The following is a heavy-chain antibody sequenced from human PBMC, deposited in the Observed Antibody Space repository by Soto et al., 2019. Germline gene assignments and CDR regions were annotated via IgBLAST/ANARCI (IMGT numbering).Heavy chain of an antibody. Sequence: GESLKLSCKGSGFSFTNYWIIWVRQMPGKGLEWMGRIDPADSYTNYSPSFQGHVTVSADKSISTAYLQWNSLKASDTAIYYCARSGTGWFDYWGQGTLVTVSS. CDR3: ARSGTGWFDY. CDR2: IDPADSYT. J-gene: IGHJ4*02. D-gene: IGHD6-19*01. CDR1: GFSFTNYW. V-gene: IGHV5-10-1*01.